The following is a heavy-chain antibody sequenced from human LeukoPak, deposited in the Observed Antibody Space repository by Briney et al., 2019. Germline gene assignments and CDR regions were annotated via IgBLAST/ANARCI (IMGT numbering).Heavy chain of an antibody. CDR1: GFTFSSYW. Sequence: GGSLRLSCAASGFTFSSYWMHWVRQAPGKGLVWVSRINSDGSSTSYADSVKGRFTISRDNAKNTLYLQMNSLRAEDTAVYYCARGYCSSTSCYGQNYYGMDVWGQGTTVTVSS. D-gene: IGHD2-2*01. J-gene: IGHJ6*02. V-gene: IGHV3-74*01. CDR3: ARGYCSSTSCYGQNYYGMDV. CDR2: INSDGSST.